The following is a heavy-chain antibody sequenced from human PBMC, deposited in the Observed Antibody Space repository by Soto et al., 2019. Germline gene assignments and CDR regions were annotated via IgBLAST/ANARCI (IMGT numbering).Heavy chain of an antibody. D-gene: IGHD5-18*01. V-gene: IGHV3-48*02. CDR1: GITFSSYS. J-gene: IGHJ4*02. Sequence: EVQLVESGGGLVQPGESLRLSCTATGITFSSYSMNWVRQAPGKGLEWLSYISSSKTTYADSVKRRFTISGDNAKNSVYLQMNSLRDEDTAVYYCVGDQDVHTPMVHGNYWGRGTRVTVSS. CDR3: VGDQDVHTPMVHGNY. CDR2: ISSSKTT.